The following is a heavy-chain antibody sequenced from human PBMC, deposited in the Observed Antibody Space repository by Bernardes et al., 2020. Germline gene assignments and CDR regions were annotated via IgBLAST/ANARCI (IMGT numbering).Heavy chain of an antibody. CDR1: GFTFSSYG. J-gene: IGHJ6*03. Sequence: GGSLRLSCAASGFTFSSYGMHWVRQAPGKGLEWVAVIWYDGSNKYYADSVKGRFTISRDNSKNTLYLQMNSLRAEDTAVYYCARDGELRFLEYYYYYMDVWGKGTTVTVSS. CDR2: IWYDGSNK. CDR3: ARDGELRFLEYYYYYMDV. V-gene: IGHV3-33*01. D-gene: IGHD3-3*01.